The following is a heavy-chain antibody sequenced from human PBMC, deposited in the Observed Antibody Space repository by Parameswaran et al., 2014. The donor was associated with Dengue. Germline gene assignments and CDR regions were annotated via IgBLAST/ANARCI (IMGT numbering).Heavy chain of an antibody. CDR1: GFTFSDYY. V-gene: IGHV3-11*01. D-gene: IGHD4-23*01. CDR2: ISSSGSTI. CDR3: ARDRWRVYYFDY. J-gene: IGHJ4*02. Sequence: AGGSLRLSCAASGFTFSDYYMSWIRQAPGKGLEWVSYISSSGSTIYYADSVKGRFTISRDNAKNSLYLQMNSLRAEDTAVYYCARDRWRVYYFDYWGQGTLVTVSS.